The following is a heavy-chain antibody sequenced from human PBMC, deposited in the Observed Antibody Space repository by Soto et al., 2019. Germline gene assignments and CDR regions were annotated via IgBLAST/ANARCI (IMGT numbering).Heavy chain of an antibody. D-gene: IGHD2-21*01. V-gene: IGHV3-30-3*01. Sequence: QVQLVESGGGVVQPGGSLRLSCVGSGFTFSSHAIHWVRQAPGKGLEWEALITYDGIDKYYAYSVKGRFTISRDNSKNTVYLQMNSLRPEDTAIYYCARSPDSVSGLDYWGQGTLVTVSS. CDR2: ITYDGIDK. J-gene: IGHJ4*02. CDR1: GFTFSSHA. CDR3: ARSPDSVSGLDY.